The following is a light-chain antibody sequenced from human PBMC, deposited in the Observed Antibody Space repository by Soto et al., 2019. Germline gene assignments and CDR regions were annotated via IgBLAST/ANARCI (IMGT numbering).Light chain of an antibody. J-gene: IGKJ5*01. V-gene: IGKV3-15*01. CDR1: QSVSSN. Sequence: EIVMTQSPATLSVSPGERATLSCRASQSVSSNLAWYQQKPGQAPRLLIYSTSTRATGIPARFSGSRSGAEFTLTISSLQSEDFVVYYCQQYNDWPLTFGQGTRLEMK. CDR3: QQYNDWPLT. CDR2: STS.